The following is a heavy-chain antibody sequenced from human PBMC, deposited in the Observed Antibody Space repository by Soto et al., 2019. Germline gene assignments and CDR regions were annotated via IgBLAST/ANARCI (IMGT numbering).Heavy chain of an antibody. V-gene: IGHV3-30-3*01. D-gene: IGHD5-12*01. CDR2: ISYDGSNK. Sequence: PGGSLRLSCAASGFTFSSYAMHWVRQAPGKGLEWVAVISYDGSNKYYADSVKGRFTISRDNSKNTLYLQMNSLRAEDTAVYYCARSGSPYYYYYYGMDVWGQGTTVTVS. CDR1: GFTFSSYA. CDR3: ARSGSPYYYYYYGMDV. J-gene: IGHJ6*02.